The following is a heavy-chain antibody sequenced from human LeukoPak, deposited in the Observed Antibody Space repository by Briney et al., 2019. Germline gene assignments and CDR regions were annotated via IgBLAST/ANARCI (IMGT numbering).Heavy chain of an antibody. V-gene: IGHV4-39*01. J-gene: IGHJ4*02. Sequence: SETLSLTCTVSGGSISSSSYYWGWIRQPPGKGLKWIGSIYYSGSTYYNPSLKSRVTISVDTSKNQFSLKLSSVTAADTAVYYCARLSQGCFDYWGQGTLVTVSS. CDR1: GGSISSSSYY. CDR3: ARLSQGCFDY. CDR2: IYYSGST. D-gene: IGHD3-3*02.